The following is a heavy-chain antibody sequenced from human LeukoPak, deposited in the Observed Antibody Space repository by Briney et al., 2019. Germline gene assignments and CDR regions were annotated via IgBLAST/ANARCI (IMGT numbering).Heavy chain of an antibody. J-gene: IGHJ3*02. CDR1: GFTFSSYG. Sequence: GGSLRLSCAASGFTFSSYGMHWVRQAPGKGLDWVAFIRYDGTNEYYADSVKGRFTISRDNSEKMLYLQMNSLRAEDTALYYCAKGLHSSSWNDAFDIWGQGTMVTVSS. CDR3: AKGLHSSSWNDAFDI. CDR2: IRYDGTNE. D-gene: IGHD6-13*01. V-gene: IGHV3-30*02.